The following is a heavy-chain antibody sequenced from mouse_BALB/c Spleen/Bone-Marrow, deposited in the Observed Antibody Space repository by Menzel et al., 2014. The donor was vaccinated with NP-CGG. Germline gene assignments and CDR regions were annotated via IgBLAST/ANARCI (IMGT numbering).Heavy chain of an antibody. V-gene: IGHV4-1*02. Sequence: DVQLVESGGGLVQPGGSLKLSCAASGFDFRRYWMSWVRQAPGKGLEWIGEINPDSSTINYAPSLKDKFIISRDNAKNXLYLQMSKVRSEDTALYYCARLGYYGYFDYWGQGTTLTVSS. CDR2: INPDSSTI. D-gene: IGHD2-3*01. CDR1: GFDFRRYW. CDR3: ARLGYYGYFDY. J-gene: IGHJ2*01.